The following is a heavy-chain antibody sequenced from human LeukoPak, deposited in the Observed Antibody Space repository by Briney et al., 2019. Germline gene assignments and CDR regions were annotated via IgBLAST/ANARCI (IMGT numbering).Heavy chain of an antibody. CDR3: AMSLYRGSYWGAFDI. CDR2: IKQDGSEK. Sequence: GGSLRLSCAASGFTFSSYWMSWVRQAPGKGLEWVANIKQDGSEKYYVDSVKGRFTISRDNAKNSLYLQMNSLRAEDTAVYYCAMSLYRGSYWGAFDIWGQGTMVTVSS. V-gene: IGHV3-7*01. D-gene: IGHD1-26*01. J-gene: IGHJ3*02. CDR1: GFTFSSYW.